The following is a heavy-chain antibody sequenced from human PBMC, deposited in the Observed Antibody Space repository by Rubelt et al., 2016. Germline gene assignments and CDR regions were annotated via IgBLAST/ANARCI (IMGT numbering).Heavy chain of an antibody. D-gene: IGHD5-18*01. Sequence: QITLKESGPTLVKPTQTLTLTCTFSGFSLSTSGVGVGWIRQPPGKALEWLALIYWDDNKRYSPSLKSRLTITKENAKNQLGLKRTKMEPVETATYYCAHSIADTAMVNFDYWGQGTLVTVSS. CDR2: IYWDDNK. CDR1: GFSLSTSGVG. J-gene: IGHJ4*02. V-gene: IGHV2-5*02. CDR3: AHSIADTAMVNFDY.